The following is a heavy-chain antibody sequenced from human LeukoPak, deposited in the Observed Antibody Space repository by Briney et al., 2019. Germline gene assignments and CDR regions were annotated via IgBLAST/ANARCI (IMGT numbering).Heavy chain of an antibody. V-gene: IGHV4-30-2*01. Sequence: SETLSLTCTVSGGSISSGGYYWSWIRQPPGKGLEWIGYIYHSGSTYYNPSLKSRVTISVDRSKNQFSLKLSSVTATDTAVYYCAKVCSSTSCYKQDDAFDIWGQGTMVTVSS. CDR2: IYHSGST. J-gene: IGHJ3*02. CDR1: GGSISSGGYY. CDR3: AKVCSSTSCYKQDDAFDI. D-gene: IGHD2-2*02.